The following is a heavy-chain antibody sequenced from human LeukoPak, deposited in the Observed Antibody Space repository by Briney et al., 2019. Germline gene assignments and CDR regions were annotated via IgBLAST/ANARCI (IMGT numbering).Heavy chain of an antibody. V-gene: IGHV4-4*09. D-gene: IGHD4-11*01. J-gene: IGHJ4*02. CDR3: ATFYSNSLYFDY. CDR2: IYTSGST. Sequence: SETLSLTCTVSGGSISTYYWSWIRQSPGKGLEWIGYIYTSGSTNYNPSLRSRVTISVDTSKNQLSLKLSSVTAADTAVYYCATFYSNSLYFDYWGQGTLVTVSP. CDR1: GGSISTYY.